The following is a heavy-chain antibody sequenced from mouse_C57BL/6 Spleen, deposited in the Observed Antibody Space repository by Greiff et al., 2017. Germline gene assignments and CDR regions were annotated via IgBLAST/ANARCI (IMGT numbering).Heavy chain of an antibody. CDR1: GYTFTSYS. V-gene: IGHV1-4*01. J-gene: IGHJ4*01. CDR3: SGTALGGYAMDY. Sequence: VHLVESGAELARPGASVKMSCKASGYTFTSYSMHWVKQRPGQGLEWIGYINPSSGYTKYNQKFKDKATLTADKSSSTAYMQLSSLTSEDSAVYYCSGTALGGYAMDYWGQGTSVTVSS. D-gene: IGHD3-1*01. CDR2: INPSSGYT.